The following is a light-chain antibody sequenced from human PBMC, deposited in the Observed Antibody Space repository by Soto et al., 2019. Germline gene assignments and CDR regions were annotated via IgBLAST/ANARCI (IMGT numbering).Light chain of an antibody. Sequence: SYELTQPPSLSLAPGQTATITCGGNNIGSKSVHWYQHKPGQAPVLVVYDDSDRPSGLPERFSGSNSGNTAALTISRVEAGDEADYYCQVWDGSSDHEEWVFGGGTKVTVL. CDR1: NIGSKS. J-gene: IGLJ3*02. V-gene: IGLV3-21*02. CDR2: DDS. CDR3: QVWDGSSDHEEWV.